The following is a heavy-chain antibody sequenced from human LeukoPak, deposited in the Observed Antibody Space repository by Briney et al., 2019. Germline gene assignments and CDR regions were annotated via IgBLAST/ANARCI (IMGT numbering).Heavy chain of an antibody. V-gene: IGHV3-30*02. CDR2: IRYDGTYK. D-gene: IGHD6-13*01. Sequence: QPGGSLRLSCAASGFTFSSYWMSWVRQAPGKGLEWVAFIRYDGTYKYYADSVKGRFTISRDNPKKTLYLQMARLRTEDTAVYYCAKGRAAAGYIEEHHFDYWGQGTLVTVSS. J-gene: IGHJ4*02. CDR1: GFTFSSYW. CDR3: AKGRAAAGYIEEHHFDY.